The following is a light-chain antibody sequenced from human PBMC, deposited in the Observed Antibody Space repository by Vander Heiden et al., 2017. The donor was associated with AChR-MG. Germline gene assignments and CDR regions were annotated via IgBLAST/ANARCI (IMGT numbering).Light chain of an antibody. V-gene: IGLV2-8*01. CDR2: EVI. J-gene: IGLJ1*01. CDR3: SSSAGSNKYV. CDR1: SRDVGGYHY. Sequence: QSALTQPPSASGSPGQSATIPCTGTSRDVGGYHYVSWSQQHPGKAPKLMIYEVIKRPAGVPDRFSGSKSGNTASLTVSGLQAEDEADYYGSSSAGSNKYVFGTGTKVTVL.